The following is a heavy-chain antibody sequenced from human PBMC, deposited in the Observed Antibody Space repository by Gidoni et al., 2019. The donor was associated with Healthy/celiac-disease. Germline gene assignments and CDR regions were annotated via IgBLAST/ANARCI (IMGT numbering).Heavy chain of an antibody. CDR2: ISSSGSTI. Sequence: QVQLVESGGGLVKPGGSLILSCAASGFPFRPYYMSWIRQAPGKGLEWVSYISSSGSTIYYADSVKGRVTISRDNAKNSLYLQRNSLRAEDTAVYYCARECRSGGSCYPKLNYYYGMDVWGQGTTVTVSS. CDR1: GFPFRPYY. J-gene: IGHJ6*02. CDR3: ARECRSGGSCYPKLNYYYGMDV. D-gene: IGHD2-15*01. V-gene: IGHV3-11*01.